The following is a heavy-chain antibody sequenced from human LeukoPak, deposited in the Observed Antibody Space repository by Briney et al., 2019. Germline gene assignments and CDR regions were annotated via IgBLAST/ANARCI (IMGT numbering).Heavy chain of an antibody. CDR2: IYYSGST. CDR1: GGSISSYY. Sequence: SETLSLTCTVSGGSISSYYRSWIRQPPGKGLEWIGYIYYSGSTNYNPSLKSRVTISVDTSKNQFSLKLSSVTAADTAVYYCARDIGGWLQLHYYYGMDVWGQGTTVTVSS. V-gene: IGHV4-59*01. CDR3: ARDIGGWLQLHYYYGMDV. D-gene: IGHD5-24*01. J-gene: IGHJ6*02.